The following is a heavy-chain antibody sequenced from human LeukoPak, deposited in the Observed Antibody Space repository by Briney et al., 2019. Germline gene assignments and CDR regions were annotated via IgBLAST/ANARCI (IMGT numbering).Heavy chain of an antibody. CDR3: ARGGYYGSGNDFRFDP. CDR1: GGSIRSYF. J-gene: IGHJ5*02. V-gene: IGHV4-59*01. CDR2: IYYSGST. Sequence: SETLSLTCSVFGGSIRSYFWSWIRQPPGKGLEWIGYIYYSGSTNYKPSLKSRVTISVDTSKNQFSLKLSSVTAADTAVYYCARGGYYGSGNDFRFDPWGQGTLVTVSS. D-gene: IGHD3-10*01.